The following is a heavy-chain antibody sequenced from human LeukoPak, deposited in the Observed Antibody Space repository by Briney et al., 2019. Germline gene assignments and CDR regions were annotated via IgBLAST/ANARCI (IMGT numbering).Heavy chain of an antibody. Sequence: SETLSLTCAVYGGSFSSYYWSWIRQPPGKGLEWIGYIYYSGSTNYNPSLKSRVTISVDTSKNQFSLKLSSVTAADTAVYYCARTTGTRYYYYMDVWGKGTTVTISS. D-gene: IGHD1-1*01. J-gene: IGHJ6*03. V-gene: IGHV4-59*01. CDR2: IYYSGST. CDR1: GGSFSSYY. CDR3: ARTTGTRYYYYMDV.